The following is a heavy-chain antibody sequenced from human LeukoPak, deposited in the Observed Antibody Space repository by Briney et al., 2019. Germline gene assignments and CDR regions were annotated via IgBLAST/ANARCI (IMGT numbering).Heavy chain of an antibody. CDR2: IGGNGET. CDR1: GLGFSSFA. V-gene: IGHV3-23*01. CDR3: ARASWVSSIDAVR. D-gene: IGHD6-13*01. J-gene: IGHJ4*02. Sequence: PGGSLRLSCAASGLGFSSFAMSWVRQGPARGLEWVSSIGGNGETFYADSVKGRFTLSSDISRNTVYFQLNNLRVEDTAIYYCARASWVSSIDAVRWGQGTLVTVSS.